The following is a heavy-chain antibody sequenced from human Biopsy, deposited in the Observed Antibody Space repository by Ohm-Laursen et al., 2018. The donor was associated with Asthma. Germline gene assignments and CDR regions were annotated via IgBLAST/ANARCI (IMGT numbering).Heavy chain of an antibody. J-gene: IGHJ6*02. CDR3: ARAVDYSHYYGIDV. CDR2: ISVYNGNT. V-gene: IGHV1-18*01. D-gene: IGHD3-10*01. Sequence: ASVKVSCNTSGYTFYSAGITWVRQAPGQGLEWMGWISVYNGNTKVAQKLQDRVTMITDTSTSTAYMELRSLRSEDTAVYFCARAVDYSHYYGIDVWGQGTTVTVS. CDR1: GYTFYSAG.